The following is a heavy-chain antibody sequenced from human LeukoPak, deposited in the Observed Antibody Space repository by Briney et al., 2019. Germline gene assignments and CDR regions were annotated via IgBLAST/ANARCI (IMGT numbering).Heavy chain of an antibody. Sequence: GGSLRLSCAASGFTFSSYAMNWVRQAPGKGLEWVSGISGSGGSTYYADSVKGRFTISRDNSKNTLYLQMNSLRAEDTAVYYCARDGTNSNAFDIWGQGTMVTVSS. CDR1: GFTFSSYA. J-gene: IGHJ3*02. CDR3: ARDGTNSNAFDI. D-gene: IGHD4/OR15-4a*01. V-gene: IGHV3-23*01. CDR2: ISGSGGST.